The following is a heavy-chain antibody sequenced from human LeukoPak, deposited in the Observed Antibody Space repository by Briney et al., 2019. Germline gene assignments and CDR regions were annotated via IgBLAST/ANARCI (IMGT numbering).Heavy chain of an antibody. J-gene: IGHJ3*02. CDR3: ATSTAGGTDAFDI. Sequence: SETLSLTCTVSGDSISSYYWSWIRQPPGKGLEWIGYIYNRGSTNYNPSLKSRVTISVDTSKNQFSLKLTSVTAADTAVYFCATSTAGGTDAFDIWGQGTMVSVSS. CDR1: GDSISSYY. V-gene: IGHV4-59*01. D-gene: IGHD3-16*01. CDR2: IYNRGST.